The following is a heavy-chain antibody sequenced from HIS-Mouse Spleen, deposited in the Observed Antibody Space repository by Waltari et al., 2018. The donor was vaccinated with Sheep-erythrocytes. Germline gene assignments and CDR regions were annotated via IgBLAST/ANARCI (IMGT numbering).Heavy chain of an antibody. V-gene: IGHV1-2*02. J-gene: IGHJ4*02. D-gene: IGHD3-10*01. CDR2: NNPKSGGT. Sequence: QVQLVQSGAEVKKPGASVKVSCKASGYTFTGYYMHWVRQAPGQGLEWMGWNNPKSGGTNYAQKFQGRVTITRDTSISTAYMELSRLRSDDTAVYYCASGVIPYGSGSYFLDYWGQGTLVTVSS. CDR3: ASGVIPYGSGSYFLDY. CDR1: GYTFTGYY.